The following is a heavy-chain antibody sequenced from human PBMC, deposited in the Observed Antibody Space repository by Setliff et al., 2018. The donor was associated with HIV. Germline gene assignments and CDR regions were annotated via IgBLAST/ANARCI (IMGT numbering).Heavy chain of an antibody. J-gene: IGHJ4*02. CDR3: AKCSYYESSGYYSSMPFFDS. Sequence: ASVKVSCKASGYSFTTYAISWVRQAPGQGLEWMGWISAYNGNTLYAQKFQGRVTMTTDTSTSTAYMDLRSLRSDDTAVYYCAKCSYYESSGYYSSMPFFDSWGQGTLVTVSS. CDR2: ISAYNGNT. D-gene: IGHD3-22*01. CDR1: GYSFTTYA. V-gene: IGHV1-18*01.